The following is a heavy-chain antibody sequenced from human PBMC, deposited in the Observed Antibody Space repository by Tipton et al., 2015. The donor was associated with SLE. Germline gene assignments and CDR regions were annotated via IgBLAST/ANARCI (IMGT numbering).Heavy chain of an antibody. CDR3: AKGAAQAAAFDY. CDR1: GFTFSSYA. CDR2: IYSGGST. J-gene: IGHJ4*02. Sequence: SLRLSCAASGFTFSSYAMSWVRQAPGKGREWVSVIYSGGSTYYADSVKGRFTISRDNSKNTLYLQMNSLRAEDTAVYYCAKGAAQAAAFDYWGQGTLVTVSS. D-gene: IGHD6-13*01. V-gene: IGHV3-23*03.